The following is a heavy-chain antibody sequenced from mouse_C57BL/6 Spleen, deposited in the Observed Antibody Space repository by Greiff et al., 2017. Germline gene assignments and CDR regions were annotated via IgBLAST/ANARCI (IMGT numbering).Heavy chain of an antibody. CDR3: AREVYGDFDY. J-gene: IGHJ2*01. CDR2: INPGSGGT. CDR1: GYAFTNYL. D-gene: IGHD1-1*01. V-gene: IGHV1-54*01. Sequence: VQLQESGAELVRPGTSVTMSCKASGYAFTNYLIKWVKQRPGQGLAWIGVINPGSGGTNYNEKFKGKATLTADKSSSTAYMQLSSLTSEDSAVYYCAREVYGDFDYWGQGTTLTVAA.